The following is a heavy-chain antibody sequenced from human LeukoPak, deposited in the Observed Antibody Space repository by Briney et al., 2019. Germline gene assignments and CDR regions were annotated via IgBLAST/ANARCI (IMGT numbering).Heavy chain of an antibody. D-gene: IGHD5-12*01. CDR3: TREGDSGWPPDY. Sequence: GGSLRLSCTASGFTFSDYGMSWVRQAPGKGLEWVGFIRSKAYGGTTEYAASVKGRFTISRDESKSIAYLQMNSLKTEDTAVYYCTREGDSGWPPDYWGQGTLVTVSS. V-gene: IGHV3-49*04. CDR1: GFTFSDYG. J-gene: IGHJ4*02. CDR2: IRSKAYGGTT.